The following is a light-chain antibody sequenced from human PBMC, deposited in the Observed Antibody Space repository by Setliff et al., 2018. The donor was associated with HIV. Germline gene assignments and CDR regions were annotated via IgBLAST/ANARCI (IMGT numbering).Light chain of an antibody. J-gene: IGLJ1*01. Sequence: QSVLTQPTSASGTPGQRVTIFCSGSASSIGANTVTWYQQFPGTAPQLLIYINVHRPSGVPHRFSASKSGTTASLAISGLQSEDVADYYCSTWDDNLNTKVFGSGTKVTVL. CDR2: INV. V-gene: IGLV1-44*01. CDR1: ASSIGANT. CDR3: STWDDNLNTKV.